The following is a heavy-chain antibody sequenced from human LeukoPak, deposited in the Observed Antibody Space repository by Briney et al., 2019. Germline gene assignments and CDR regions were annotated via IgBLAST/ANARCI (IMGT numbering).Heavy chain of an antibody. J-gene: IGHJ6*02. CDR3: TTEAFRGGECYSRNYYYYGMDV. Sequence: GGSRRLSCEASGFSFSNVWMSWVRQAPRKGLEWVGRIKRTADGGTTDYAAPGRGRFIISRHVPMDLMFLQMTSLKPEDTAVYYCTTEAFRGGECYSRNYYYYGMDVWGRETTVTVSS. CDR2: IKRTADGGTT. CDR1: GFSFSNVW. D-gene: IGHD2-21*01. V-gene: IGHV3-15*05.